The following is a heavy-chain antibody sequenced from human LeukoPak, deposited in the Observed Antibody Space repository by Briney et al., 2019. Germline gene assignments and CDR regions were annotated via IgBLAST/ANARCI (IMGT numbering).Heavy chain of an antibody. CDR1: GFTFRSYS. Sequence: GGSLRLSRATSGFTFRSYSMSLVRPAPRKGPGWVAVISFDGRYKIYADPVKGRFTISRDNSKRTLYLQMNSLRAEDTAVYYCAKDRYSGLNTIDYWGQGTLVTVSS. CDR2: ISFDGRYK. CDR3: AKDRYSGLNTIDY. D-gene: IGHD6-13*01. V-gene: IGHV3-30*18. J-gene: IGHJ4*02.